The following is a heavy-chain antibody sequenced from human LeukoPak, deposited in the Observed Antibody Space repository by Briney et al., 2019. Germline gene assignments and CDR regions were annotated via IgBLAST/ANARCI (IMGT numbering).Heavy chain of an antibody. J-gene: IGHJ4*02. CDR3: ARLKGGCSGGSCYALN. CDR2: ISSSSSYI. Sequence: GGSLRLSCAASGFTFSSYSMNWVRQAPGKGLEWVSSISSSSSYIYYADSVKGRFTISRDNAKNPLYLQMNSLRAEDTAVYYCARLKGGCSGGSCYALNWGQGTLVTVSS. V-gene: IGHV3-21*01. CDR1: GFTFSSYS. D-gene: IGHD2-15*01.